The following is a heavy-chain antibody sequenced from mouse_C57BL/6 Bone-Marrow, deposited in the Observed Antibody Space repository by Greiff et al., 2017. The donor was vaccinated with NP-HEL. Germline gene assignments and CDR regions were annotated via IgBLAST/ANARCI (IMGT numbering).Heavy chain of an antibody. Sequence: VQLQQPGAELVRPGSSVKLSCKASGYTFTSYWMHWVKQRPIQGLEWIGNIDPSDSETHYNQKFKDKATLTVDQSSSTAYMQLSSLTSEDSAVYYCARGGYFDYWGQGTTLTVSS. V-gene: IGHV1-52*01. CDR2: IDPSDSET. J-gene: IGHJ2*01. CDR3: ARGGYFDY. CDR1: GYTFTSYW.